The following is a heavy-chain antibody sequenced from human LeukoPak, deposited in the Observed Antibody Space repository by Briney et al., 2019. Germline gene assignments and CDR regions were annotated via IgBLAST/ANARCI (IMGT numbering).Heavy chain of an antibody. CDR3: AREGRYYDSSGPLGY. V-gene: IGHV3-33*08. CDR2: IWYDGSNK. CDR1: GFTFSDYW. Sequence: GGSLRLSCAASGFTFSDYWIHWVRQAPGKGLEWVAVIWYDGSNKYYADSVKGRFTISRDNSKNTLYLQMNSLRAEDTAVYYCAREGRYYDSSGPLGYWGQGTLVTVSS. D-gene: IGHD3-22*01. J-gene: IGHJ4*02.